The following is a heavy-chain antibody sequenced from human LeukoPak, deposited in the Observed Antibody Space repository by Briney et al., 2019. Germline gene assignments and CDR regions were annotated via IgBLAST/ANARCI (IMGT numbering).Heavy chain of an antibody. CDR1: GGSFSGYY. CDR2: INHSGST. J-gene: IGHJ6*03. V-gene: IGHV4-34*01. CDR3: ARARCSGGSCYFYYYYYMGV. D-gene: IGHD2-15*01. Sequence: PSETLSLTCAVYGGSFSGYYWSWIRQPPGKGLEWIGEINHSGSTNYNPSLKSRVTISVDTSKNQFSLKLSSVTAADTAVYYCARARCSGGSCYFYYYYYMGVWGKGTRVTVSS.